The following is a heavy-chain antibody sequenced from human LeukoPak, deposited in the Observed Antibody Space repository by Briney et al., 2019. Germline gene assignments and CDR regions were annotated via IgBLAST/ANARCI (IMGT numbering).Heavy chain of an antibody. CDR2: IYTSGST. D-gene: IGHD3/OR15-3a*01. Sequence: SETLSLACTVSGGSISGYYWSWIRQPAGKGLEWIGRIYTSGSTNYNPSLKSRVTMSVDTSKNQFSLKLSSVTAADTAVYYCAREIMVVAGRMDVWGQGTTATVSS. J-gene: IGHJ6*02. V-gene: IGHV4-4*07. CDR3: AREIMVVAGRMDV. CDR1: GGSISGYY.